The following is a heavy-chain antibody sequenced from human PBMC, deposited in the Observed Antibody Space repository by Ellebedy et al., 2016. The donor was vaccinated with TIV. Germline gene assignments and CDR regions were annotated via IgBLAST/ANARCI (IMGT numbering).Heavy chain of an antibody. CDR2: ISWNSGII. CDR3: ARDAGYFDL. J-gene: IGHJ2*01. Sequence: GGSLRLSCAASGFTFDDYAMHWVRQAPGKGLEWVSGISWNSGIIVYADSVKGRFTISRDNARSSLYLQMNSLRVEDTAVYYCARDAGYFDLWGRGTLVTVSS. CDR1: GFTFDDYA. V-gene: IGHV3-9*01.